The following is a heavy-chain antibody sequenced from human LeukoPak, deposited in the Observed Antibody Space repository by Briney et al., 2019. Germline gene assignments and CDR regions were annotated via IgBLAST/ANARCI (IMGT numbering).Heavy chain of an antibody. CDR2: MNPNSGNT. V-gene: IGHV1-8*01. CDR1: GYTFTSYD. J-gene: IGHJ4*02. D-gene: IGHD3-22*01. CDR3: ARGGTLAYYYDSSGYFTLYY. Sequence: ASVKVSCKASGYTFTSYDINWVRQATGQGLEWMGWMNPNSGNTGYAQKFQGRVTMTRNTSISTAYMELSSLRSEDTAVYYCARGGTLAYYYDSSGYFTLYYWGQGTLVTVSS.